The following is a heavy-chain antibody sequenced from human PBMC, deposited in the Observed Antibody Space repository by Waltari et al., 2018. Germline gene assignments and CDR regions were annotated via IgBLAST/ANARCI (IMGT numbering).Heavy chain of an antibody. Sequence: QVQLVQSGAEVKKPGASVKVSCKASGYTFTGYYMPWVRQAPGQGLEWMGWINPNSGGTNYAQKFQGRVTMTRDTSISTAYMELSRLRSDDTAVYYCARVPYCSGGSCYHNDYWGQGTLVTVSS. V-gene: IGHV1-2*02. CDR3: ARVPYCSGGSCYHNDY. CDR2: INPNSGGT. J-gene: IGHJ4*02. D-gene: IGHD2-15*01. CDR1: GYTFTGYY.